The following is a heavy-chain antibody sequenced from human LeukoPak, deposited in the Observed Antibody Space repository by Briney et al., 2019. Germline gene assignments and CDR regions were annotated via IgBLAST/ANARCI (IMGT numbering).Heavy chain of an antibody. CDR2: TYYRSKWYT. CDR1: GDSVSSNSAA. V-gene: IGHV6-1*01. Sequence: SQTLSLTCAISGDSVSSNSAAWNWIRQSPSRGLEWLGRTYYRSKWYTDYAVSVKSRIIVNPDTSKNHFSLQLNSVTPEDTAVYYCAREPSTTGEAFDIWGQGTMVTVSS. D-gene: IGHD2/OR15-2a*01. J-gene: IGHJ3*02. CDR3: AREPSTTGEAFDI.